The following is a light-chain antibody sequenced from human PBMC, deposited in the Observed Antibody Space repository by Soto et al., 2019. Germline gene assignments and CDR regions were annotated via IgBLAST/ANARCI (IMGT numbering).Light chain of an antibody. Sequence: QSALTQPASVSGSPGQSITISCTGTSSDVGGYNYVSWYQQPPGKAPKLMIYEVNNRPSGVSNRFSGSKSGNTASLTISGLQAEDEADYYCSSYTSRSTLVFGGGTQLTVL. CDR2: EVN. CDR3: SSYTSRSTLV. CDR1: SSDVGGYNY. V-gene: IGLV2-14*01. J-gene: IGLJ2*01.